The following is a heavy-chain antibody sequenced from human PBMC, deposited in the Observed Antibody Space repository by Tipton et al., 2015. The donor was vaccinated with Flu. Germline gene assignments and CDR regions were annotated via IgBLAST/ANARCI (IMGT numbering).Heavy chain of an antibody. J-gene: IGHJ3*02. D-gene: IGHD2-2*01. V-gene: IGHV4-39*06. Sequence: TLSLTCTVSGDSISTTIYYWGWVRQPPGKGLEWIGSNYYSGTTYYNPSLQSRVTISANTSKHQFPLLLSFVTAADTAVYYGGRAISFCVSTTCAGAYDIWDQGTMVTVS. CDR3: GRAISFCVSTTCAGAYDI. CDR2: NYYSGTT. CDR1: GDSISTTIYY.